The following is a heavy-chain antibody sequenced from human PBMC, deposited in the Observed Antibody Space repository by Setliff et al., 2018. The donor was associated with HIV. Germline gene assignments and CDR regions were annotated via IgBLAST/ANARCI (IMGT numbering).Heavy chain of an antibody. D-gene: IGHD3-22*01. CDR1: GGSITSSGYY. CDR2: VYYSGTT. Sequence: SETLSLTCIVSGGSITSSGYYWGWIRQPPGKGLEWIGSVYYSGTTYYNPTLKSRLTISVVTSKNQFSLNLTSVTAADTAVYDCARQPETSYYDGGVYFPGPYFDYWGQGAPVAVSS. V-gene: IGHV4-39*01. J-gene: IGHJ4*02. CDR3: ARQPETSYYDGGVYFPGPYFDY.